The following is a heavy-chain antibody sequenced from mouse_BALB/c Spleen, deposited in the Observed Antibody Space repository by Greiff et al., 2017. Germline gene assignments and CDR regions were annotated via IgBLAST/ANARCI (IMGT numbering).Heavy chain of an antibody. D-gene: IGHD2-4*01. V-gene: IGHV5-6-5*01. CDR2: ISSGGST. Sequence: EVKLMESGGGLVKPGGSLKLSCAASGFTFSSYAMSWVRQTPEKRLEWVASISSGGSTYYPDSVKGRFTISRDNARNILYLQMSSLRSEDTAMYYCARGGDYDDWFAYWGQGTLVTVSA. CDR1: GFTFSSYA. CDR3: ARGGDYDDWFAY. J-gene: IGHJ3*01.